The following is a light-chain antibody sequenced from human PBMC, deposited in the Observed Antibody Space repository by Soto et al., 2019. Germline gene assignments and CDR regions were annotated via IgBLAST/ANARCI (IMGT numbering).Light chain of an antibody. J-gene: IGKJ4*01. V-gene: IGKV3-11*01. CDR2: DAS. Sequence: IVLTQSPATLSLSPGERATLSCRASQTIGNYLAWYQQKPGQAPRLLIFDASNRATDIPDRFSGSGSGTDFSLIISSLEPEEFAVYYCQQSRDWPLTFGGGTTVDIK. CDR3: QQSRDWPLT. CDR1: QTIGNY.